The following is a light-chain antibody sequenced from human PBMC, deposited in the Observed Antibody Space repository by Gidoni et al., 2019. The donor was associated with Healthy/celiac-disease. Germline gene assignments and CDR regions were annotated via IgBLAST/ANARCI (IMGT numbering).Light chain of an antibody. Sequence: AIQVTESPSSRAASVGDRVTITCRASQGISSALAWYQHTPGKAPKLLLYDASSLESGVPSRFSGSGSGTDFTLTIRSLPPEDFATYYCQQFNSYPPIFTFGPGTKVDIK. CDR1: QGISSA. V-gene: IGKV1-13*02. CDR3: QQFNSYPPIFT. J-gene: IGKJ3*01. CDR2: DAS.